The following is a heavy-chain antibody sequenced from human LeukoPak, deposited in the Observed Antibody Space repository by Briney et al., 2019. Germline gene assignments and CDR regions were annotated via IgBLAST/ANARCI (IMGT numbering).Heavy chain of an antibody. CDR3: ARDEAGTRFDP. Sequence: GGSLRLSCAASGFTFSSYSMNWVRQAPGKGLEWVSSISSSSSYIYYADSVKDRFTISRDNAKNSLYLQMNSLRAEDTAVYYCARDEAGTRFDPWGQGTLVTVSS. CDR2: ISSSSSYI. CDR1: GFTFSSYS. D-gene: IGHD1-1*01. V-gene: IGHV3-21*01. J-gene: IGHJ5*02.